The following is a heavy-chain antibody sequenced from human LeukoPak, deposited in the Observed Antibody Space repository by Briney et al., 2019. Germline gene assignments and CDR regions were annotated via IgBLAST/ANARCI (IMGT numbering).Heavy chain of an antibody. Sequence: PGGSLRLSCAASGFTFSSYAMSWVRQAPGKGLEWVSAISGSGGSTYYADSVKGRFAISRDNSKNTLYLQMNSLRAEDTAVYYCAKCPTGGYYDSSGYYWFDPWGQGTLVTVSS. J-gene: IGHJ5*02. V-gene: IGHV3-23*01. D-gene: IGHD3-22*01. CDR1: GFTFSSYA. CDR2: ISGSGGST. CDR3: AKCPTGGYYDSSGYYWFDP.